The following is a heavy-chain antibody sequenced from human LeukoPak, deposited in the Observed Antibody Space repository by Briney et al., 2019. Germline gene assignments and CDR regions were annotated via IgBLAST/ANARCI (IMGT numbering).Heavy chain of an antibody. J-gene: IGHJ3*02. CDR3: AREGLTVTTGGAFDI. V-gene: IGHV1-2*02. CDR1: GYTFTGYY. D-gene: IGHD4-17*01. Sequence: ASVKVSCKASGYTFTGYYMHWVRQAPGQGLEWMGWINPNSGGTNYAQKFQGRVTMTRDTSISTAYMELSRLRSDDTAVYYCAREGLTVTTGGAFDIWGQGTMVTVSS. CDR2: INPNSGGT.